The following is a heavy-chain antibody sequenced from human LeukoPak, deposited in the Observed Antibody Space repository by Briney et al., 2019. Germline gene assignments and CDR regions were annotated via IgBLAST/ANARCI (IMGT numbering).Heavy chain of an antibody. V-gene: IGHV4-61*02. CDR1: GGSISSGSYY. D-gene: IGHD4-17*01. CDR3: ARGDDYGDYVDY. J-gene: IGHJ4*02. Sequence: PSETLSLTCTVSGGSISSGSYYWSWIRQPAGKGLEWIGCIYTSGSTNYNPSLKSRVTISVDTSKNQFSLKLSSVTAADTAVYYCARGDDYGDYVDYWGQGTLVTVSS. CDR2: IYTSGST.